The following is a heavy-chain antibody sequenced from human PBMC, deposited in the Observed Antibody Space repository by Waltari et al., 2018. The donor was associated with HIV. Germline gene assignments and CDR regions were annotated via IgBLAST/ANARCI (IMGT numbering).Heavy chain of an antibody. V-gene: IGHV7-4-1*01. D-gene: IGHD2-15*01. CDR3: AEGYGAFDFDY. J-gene: IGHJ4*02. Sequence: QVQLQHSPSQFKKPGTFVKISCKYSEHAFSGSVINWGRQAPGQGLEWIGLLDTKTGSPTYAQVFSGLLILSLDTSVTTSYLQIRALKTNDTATYYCAEGYGAFDFDYWGQGTLITVSP. CDR1: EHAFSGSV. CDR2: LDTKTGSP.